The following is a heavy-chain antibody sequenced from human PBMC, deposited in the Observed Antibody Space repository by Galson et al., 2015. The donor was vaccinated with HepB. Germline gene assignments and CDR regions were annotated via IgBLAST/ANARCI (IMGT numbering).Heavy chain of an antibody. J-gene: IGHJ5*02. CDR2: INTNTGNP. CDR1: GYTFTSYA. V-gene: IGHV7-4-1*02. Sequence: SVKVSCKASGYTFTSYAMNWVRQAPGQGLEWMGWINTNTGNPTYAQGFTGRFVFSLGTSVSTAYLQISSLKAEDTAVYYCARSGPPTAATGIWFDPWGQGTLVTVSS. D-gene: IGHD2-15*01. CDR3: ARSGPPTAATGIWFDP.